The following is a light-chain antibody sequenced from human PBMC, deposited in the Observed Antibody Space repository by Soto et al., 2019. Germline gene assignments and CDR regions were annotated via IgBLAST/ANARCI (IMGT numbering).Light chain of an antibody. CDR2: GAS. V-gene: IGKV3-20*01. CDR1: QSVSSSY. CDR3: QQYGSSRLDP. J-gene: IGKJ5*01. Sequence: EIVLTQSPGTLSLSPGERATLSCRASQSVSSSYLAWYQQKPGQAPRLLIYGASSRATGIPDRFSGSGSGTDFTLTISRLEPEDFAVYYCQQYGSSRLDPFGQGTRLEIK.